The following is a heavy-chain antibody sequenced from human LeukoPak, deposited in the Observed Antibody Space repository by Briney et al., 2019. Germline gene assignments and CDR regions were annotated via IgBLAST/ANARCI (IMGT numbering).Heavy chain of an antibody. V-gene: IGHV3-7*01. Sequence: PGGSLRLSCAASGFTYSGYWMSWVRQAPGKGLEWVANIKQDGSEKYYVDSVKGRFTISRDNAENSLYLQMNSLRAEDTAVYYCARAYSGSWYDWGQGTLVTVSS. D-gene: IGHD6-13*01. CDR3: ARAYSGSWYD. J-gene: IGHJ4*02. CDR1: GFTYSGYW. CDR2: IKQDGSEK.